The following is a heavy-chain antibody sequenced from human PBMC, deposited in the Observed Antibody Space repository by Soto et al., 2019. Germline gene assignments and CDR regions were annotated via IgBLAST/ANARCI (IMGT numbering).Heavy chain of an antibody. CDR3: ARDMSGCSSSDCYLSGWFDP. CDR1: GAPITSGAYS. J-gene: IGHJ5*02. D-gene: IGHD2-21*02. V-gene: IGHV4-30-2*01. CDR2: IYQSGST. Sequence: SETLSLTCTVSGAPITSGAYSWSWIRQPPGKGLEWIGFIYQSGSTHYNPSLKSRVTISVYRSKNHFSLQLTSLTAADTAVYYCARDMSGCSSSDCYLSGWFDPWGPGTLVTVSS.